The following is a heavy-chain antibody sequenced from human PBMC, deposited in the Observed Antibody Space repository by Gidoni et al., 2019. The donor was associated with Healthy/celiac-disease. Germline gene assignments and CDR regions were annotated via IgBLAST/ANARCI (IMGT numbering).Heavy chain of an antibody. Sequence: FTISRDNSKNTLYLQMNSLRAEDTAVYYCAKDLDIVVVPAAMWRQYWDYWGQGTLVTVSS. CDR3: AKDLDIVVVPAAMWRQYWDY. V-gene: IGHV3-23*01. J-gene: IGHJ4*02. D-gene: IGHD2-2*03.